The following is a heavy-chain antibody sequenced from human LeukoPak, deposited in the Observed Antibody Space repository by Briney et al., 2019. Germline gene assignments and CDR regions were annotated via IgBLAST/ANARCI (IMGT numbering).Heavy chain of an antibody. V-gene: IGHV3-7*01. Sequence: PGGSLRLSCVASGFTFSSYWMSWVRQAPGKGLEWVANIKQDGSEKYYVDSVKGRFTISRDNAKNSLYLQMNSLRAEDTAVYYCARVGGRYDILLHYYYYYGMDVWGQGTTVTVSS. J-gene: IGHJ6*02. CDR3: ARVGGRYDILLHYYYYYGMDV. D-gene: IGHD3-9*01. CDR1: GFTFSSYW. CDR2: IKQDGSEK.